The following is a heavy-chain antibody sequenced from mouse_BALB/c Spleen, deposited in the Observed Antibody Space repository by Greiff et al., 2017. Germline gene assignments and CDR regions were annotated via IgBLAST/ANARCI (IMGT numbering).Heavy chain of an antibody. Sequence: EVKLQESGPGLVKPSQSLSLTCTVTGYSITSDYAWNWIRQFPGNKLEWMGYISYSGSTSYNPSLKSRISITRDTSKNQFFLQLNSVTTEDTATYYCASKGYFDYWGQGTTLTVSS. J-gene: IGHJ2*01. CDR1: GYSITSDYA. CDR2: ISYSGST. CDR3: ASKGYFDY. V-gene: IGHV3-2*02.